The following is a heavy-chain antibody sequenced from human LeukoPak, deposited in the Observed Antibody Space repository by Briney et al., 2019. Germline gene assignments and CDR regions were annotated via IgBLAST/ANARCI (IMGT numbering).Heavy chain of an antibody. Sequence: GGSLRLSCAASGFTFTSYGMHWVRQPPGRGLEWLAFIRYDGSNKYYADSVKGRFTISRDNSKNTVYLQMNSLRTEDTAVYYCAKTYDNSGYYQYYFDYWGQGTLVTVSS. CDR3: AKTYDNSGYYQYYFDY. CDR1: GFTFTSYG. D-gene: IGHD3-22*01. CDR2: IRYDGSNK. J-gene: IGHJ4*02. V-gene: IGHV3-30*02.